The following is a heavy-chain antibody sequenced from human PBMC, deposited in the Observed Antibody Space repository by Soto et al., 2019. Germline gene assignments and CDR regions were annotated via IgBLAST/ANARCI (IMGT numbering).Heavy chain of an antibody. J-gene: IGHJ1*01. CDR2: IIPIFGTA. Sequence: ASVKVSCKASGGTFSSYAISWVRQAPGQGLEWMGGIIPIFGTANYAQKFQGRVTITADESTSTAYMELSSLRSEDTAVYYCARAGDCSGGSCYSEYFQHWGQGTLVTVSS. D-gene: IGHD2-15*01. CDR1: GGTFSSYA. V-gene: IGHV1-69*13. CDR3: ARAGDCSGGSCYSEYFQH.